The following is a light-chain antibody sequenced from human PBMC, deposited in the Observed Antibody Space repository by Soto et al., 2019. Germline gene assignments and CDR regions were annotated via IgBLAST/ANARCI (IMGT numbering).Light chain of an antibody. J-gene: IGKJ3*01. CDR3: RQYASSPLN. V-gene: IGKV3-20*01. CDR1: QSVASSY. CDR2: RAS. Sequence: EIVLTQSPGTLSLSPGERATLSCRASQSVASSYLAWYQQKPGQAPRLLIYRASIRATGIPDRFSGSGSGTHFTLTISRLEPEDLAVYYCRQYASSPLNFGPGTKADI.